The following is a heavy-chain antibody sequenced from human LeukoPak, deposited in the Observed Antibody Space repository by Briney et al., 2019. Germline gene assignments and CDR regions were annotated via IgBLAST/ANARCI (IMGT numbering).Heavy chain of an antibody. Sequence: GGSLRLSCAASGFTFSSYSINWVRQAPGKGLEWVSSISSSSSYIYYADSVKGRFTISRDNAKNSLYLQMNSLRAEDTAVYYCARDLARGVIIQNDAFDIWGQGTMVTVSS. CDR2: ISSSSSYI. CDR1: GFTFSSYS. CDR3: ARDLARGVIIQNDAFDI. D-gene: IGHD3-10*01. V-gene: IGHV3-21*01. J-gene: IGHJ3*02.